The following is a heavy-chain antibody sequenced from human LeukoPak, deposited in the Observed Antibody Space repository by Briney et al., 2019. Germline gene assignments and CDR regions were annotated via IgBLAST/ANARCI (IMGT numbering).Heavy chain of an antibody. D-gene: IGHD3-10*01. J-gene: IGHJ3*02. CDR1: GGSFSGYY. Sequence: PSETLSLTCAVYGGSFSGYYWSWIRQPPGKGLEWIGYIYYSGSTNYNPSLKSRVTISVDTSKNQFSLKLSSVTAADTAVYYCARFPDYYGSGYDAFDIWGQGTMVTVSS. CDR3: ARFPDYYGSGYDAFDI. CDR2: IYYSGST. V-gene: IGHV4-59*08.